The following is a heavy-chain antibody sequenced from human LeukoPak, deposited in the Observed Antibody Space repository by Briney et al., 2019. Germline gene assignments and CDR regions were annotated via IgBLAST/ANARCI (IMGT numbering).Heavy chain of an antibody. V-gene: IGHV3-23*01. D-gene: IGHD3-10*01. CDR2: IIDNGDRT. J-gene: IGHJ4*02. Sequence: GESLRLSCAASGFTFSRFAMNWVRQAPGKVLEWVATIIDNGDRTYYADSVRGRFTLSRDNSNNTLSLQMNSLRAEDTATYYCSKGITLVRGFTDFDYWGQGTLVTVSS. CDR1: GFTFSRFA. CDR3: SKGITLVRGFTDFDY.